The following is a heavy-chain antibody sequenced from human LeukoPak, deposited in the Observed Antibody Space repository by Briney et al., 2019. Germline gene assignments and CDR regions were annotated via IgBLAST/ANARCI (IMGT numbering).Heavy chain of an antibody. D-gene: IGHD3-22*01. CDR2: IYYSGST. CDR1: GGSISSYY. V-gene: IGHV4-59*01. Sequence: SETLSLTCTVSGGSISSYYWSWIRQPPGKGLEWIGYIYYSGSTNYNPSLKSRVTISVDTSKNQFSLKLSSVTAADTAVYYCARDTYYYDSGGYSPFYYYYGMDVWGQGTTVTVSS. J-gene: IGHJ6*02. CDR3: ARDTYYYDSGGYSPFYYYYGMDV.